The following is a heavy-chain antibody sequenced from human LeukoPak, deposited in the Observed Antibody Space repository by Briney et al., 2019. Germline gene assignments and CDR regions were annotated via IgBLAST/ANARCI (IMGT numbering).Heavy chain of an antibody. Sequence: GGSLRLSCAASGFTFDDYAMHWVRQAPGKGLEWVSGISWNSGSIGYADSVKGRFTISRDNDKNSLYLQMNSLRAEDTALYYCAKNYYDSSGAFDYWGQGTLVTVSS. V-gene: IGHV3-9*01. CDR1: GFTFDDYA. J-gene: IGHJ4*02. D-gene: IGHD3-22*01. CDR3: AKNYYDSSGAFDY. CDR2: ISWNSGSI.